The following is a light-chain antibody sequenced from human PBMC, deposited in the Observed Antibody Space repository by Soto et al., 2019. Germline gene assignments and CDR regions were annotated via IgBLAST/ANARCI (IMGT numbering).Light chain of an antibody. J-gene: IGLJ3*02. V-gene: IGLV4-60*03. CDR2: LEGSGSY. CDR3: ETWDSNTPLV. Sequence: QAVVTQSSSASASLGSSVKLTCTLSSGHSSYIIAWHQQQPGKAPRYLMKLEGSGSYNKGSGVPDRFSGSSSGADRYLTISTLQSADEADYYFETWDSNTPLVFGGGTKVTVL. CDR1: SGHSSYI.